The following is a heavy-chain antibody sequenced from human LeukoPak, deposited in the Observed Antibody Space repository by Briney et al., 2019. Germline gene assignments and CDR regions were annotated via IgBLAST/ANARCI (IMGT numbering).Heavy chain of an antibody. CDR1: GASISSYY. D-gene: IGHD1-26*01. J-gene: IGHJ4*02. CDR3: SRESGAFCPFGY. V-gene: IGHV4-4*07. CDR2: IYTSGST. Sequence: PSETLSLICTVSGASISSYYWSWIRQPAGKGLEWIGRIYTSGSTNYNPSLKRRVTMSADTSKNQFSLKLSSVTAADTAIYYCSRESGAFCPFGYWGQGTLVIVPS.